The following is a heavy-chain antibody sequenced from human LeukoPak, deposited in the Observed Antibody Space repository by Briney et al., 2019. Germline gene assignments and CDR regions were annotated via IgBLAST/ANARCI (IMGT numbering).Heavy chain of an antibody. J-gene: IGHJ3*02. D-gene: IGHD4/OR15-4a*01. CDR3: AKDSSPDDYISSFEI. CDR2: IHENGGNT. CDR1: GFTFSSHA. V-gene: IGHV3-23*01. Sequence: GGSLRLSCVASGFTFSSHAMTWVRQAPGKGLQWVSSIHENGGNTYYADSVKGRFSISRDNSKNKMYLQMNNLRADDTAAYYCAKDSSPDDYISSFEIWGQGSMVTVSS.